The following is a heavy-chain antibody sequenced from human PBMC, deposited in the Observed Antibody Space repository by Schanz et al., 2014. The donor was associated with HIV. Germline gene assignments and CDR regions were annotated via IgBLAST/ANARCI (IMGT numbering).Heavy chain of an antibody. CDR2: ITSDNANK. Sequence: QVQLVQSGAEVKKLGASVKVSCKASGYTFTSYGISWVRQAPGQGLEWMGWITSDNANKMYGERFQARVTLTTDTSTNTAYMQLKSLRPDDTASYFCARWYSSPMDGLDVWGQGTTVTVS. J-gene: IGHJ6*02. V-gene: IGHV1-18*01. CDR1: GYTFTSYG. D-gene: IGHD6-19*01. CDR3: ARWYSSPMDGLDV.